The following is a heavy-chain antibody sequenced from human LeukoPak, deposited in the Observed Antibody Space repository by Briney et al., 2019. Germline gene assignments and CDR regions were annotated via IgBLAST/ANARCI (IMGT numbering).Heavy chain of an antibody. Sequence: SETLSLTCTVSGGSISSYYWSWIRQPPGKGLEWIGYIYYSGSTNYNPSLKSRVTISVDTSKNQFSLKLGSVTAADTAVYYCARGGGYLGLDYWGQGTLVTVSS. D-gene: IGHD5-24*01. CDR2: IYYSGST. V-gene: IGHV4-59*08. CDR3: ARGGGYLGLDY. CDR1: GGSISSYY. J-gene: IGHJ4*02.